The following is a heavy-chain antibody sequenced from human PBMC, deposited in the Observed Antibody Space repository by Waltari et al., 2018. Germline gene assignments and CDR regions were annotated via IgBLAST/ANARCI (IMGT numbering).Heavy chain of an antibody. V-gene: IGHV3-9*01. CDR3: VKAKTAVTNFQH. J-gene: IGHJ1*01. Sequence: VLLVESGGGLVQPGGSLGLSCAASGFTFDDFAMHWVRQVPGKGLEWVSSITWNSKSIPYADSVKGRFTMSRDNAKNSLFLRMNSLRREDTALYYCVKAKTAVTNFQHWGQGTLVTVSS. D-gene: IGHD4-4*01. CDR2: ITWNSKSI. CDR1: GFTFDDFA.